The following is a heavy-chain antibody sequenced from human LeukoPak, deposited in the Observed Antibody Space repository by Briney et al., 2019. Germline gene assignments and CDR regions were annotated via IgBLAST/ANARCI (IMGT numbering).Heavy chain of an antibody. D-gene: IGHD3-22*01. J-gene: IGHJ4*02. V-gene: IGHV4-34*01. CDR1: GGSFSGYY. CDR3: ASRDSSGYWFDY. CDR2: INHSGST. Sequence: SETLSLTCAVYGGSFSGYYWSWTRQPPGKGLEWIGEINHSGSTNYNPSLKSRVTISVDTSKNQFSLKLSSVTAADTAVYYCASRDSSGYWFDYWGQGTLVTVSS.